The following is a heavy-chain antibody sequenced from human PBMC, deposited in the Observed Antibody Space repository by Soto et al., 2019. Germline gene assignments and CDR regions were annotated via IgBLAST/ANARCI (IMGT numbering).Heavy chain of an antibody. Sequence: QVQLVQSGTEMKKPGASVKVSCKASGYPFTAYGINWVRQAPGQGLEWMGWISNYNGNTNYAQRFQGRVTMTTDTSTTTAYMELRSLRSDDTAVYYCTRTHGELRGSGSNEYWGQGTLVTVSS. V-gene: IGHV1-18*01. CDR3: TRTHGELRGSGSNEY. D-gene: IGHD3-10*01. J-gene: IGHJ4*02. CDR1: GYPFTAYG. CDR2: ISNYNGNT.